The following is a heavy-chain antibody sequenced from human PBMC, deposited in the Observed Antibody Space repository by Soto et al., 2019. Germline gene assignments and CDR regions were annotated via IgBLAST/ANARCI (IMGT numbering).Heavy chain of an antibody. V-gene: IGHV4-39*01. D-gene: IGHD3-9*01. CDR3: AILWGRYCDWLSRRREYYFAY. CDR2: IYYSGST. J-gene: IGHJ4*02. CDR1: GGSISSSSYY. Sequence: SETLSLTCTVSGGSISSSSYYWGWIRQPPRKGLEWIGSIYYSGSTYYNPSLKSRVTISVDTSKNQFSLKLSSVTAADTAVYYSAILWGRYCDWLSRRREYYFAYWGQGTLVTVSS.